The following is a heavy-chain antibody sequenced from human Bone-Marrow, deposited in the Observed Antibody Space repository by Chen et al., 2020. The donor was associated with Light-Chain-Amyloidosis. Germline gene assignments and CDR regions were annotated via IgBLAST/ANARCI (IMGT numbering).Heavy chain of an antibody. CDR3: ARGMDV. CDR2: VWCDGKTK. Sequence: QVHLVESGGGVVQPGGSLRLSCVTSGFIFTNYAMHWVRQAPGKGLGWVAVVWCDGKTKYYDDSVKGRFTISRDNSKNTMSLQMNSLRGEDTAVYFCARGMDVWGQGTTVTVSS. CDR1: GFIFTNYA. V-gene: IGHV3-33*08. J-gene: IGHJ6*02.